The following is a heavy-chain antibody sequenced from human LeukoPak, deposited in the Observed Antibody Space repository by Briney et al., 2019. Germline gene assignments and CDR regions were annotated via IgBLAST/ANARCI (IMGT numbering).Heavy chain of an antibody. CDR2: IWYEERTK. CDR1: GFTFSSYG. Sequence: GGSLRLSCTASGFTFSSYGMHWVRQAPGKGLEWVATIWYEERTKYYIDSVKGRFTISRDNSKNTFYLQMNSLRVDDTAVYYCVKEGIYLKSSLEDWGQGTLVTVSS. D-gene: IGHD5-12*01. CDR3: VKEGIYLKSSLED. V-gene: IGHV3-33*06. J-gene: IGHJ4*02.